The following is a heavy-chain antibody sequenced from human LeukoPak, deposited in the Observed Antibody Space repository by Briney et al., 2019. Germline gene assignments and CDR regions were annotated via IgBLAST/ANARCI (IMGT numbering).Heavy chain of an antibody. J-gene: IGHJ6*02. CDR1: GFTFSSYA. CDR3: ARAGRVSSWYGKYGMDV. V-gene: IGHV3-30-3*01. D-gene: IGHD6-13*01. CDR2: ISYDGSNK. Sequence: GGSLRLSCAASGFTFSSYAMHWVRQAPGKGLEWVAVISYDGSNKYYADSVKGRFTISRDNSKNTLYLQMNSLRAEDTAVYYCARAGRVSSWYGKYGMDVWGQGTTVTVSS.